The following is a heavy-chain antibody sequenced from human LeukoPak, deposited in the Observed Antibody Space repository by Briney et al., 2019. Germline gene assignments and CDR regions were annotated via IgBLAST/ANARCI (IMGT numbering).Heavy chain of an antibody. D-gene: IGHD3-9*01. CDR2: INVATGNT. J-gene: IGHJ4*02. CDR3: AREHDVLTGLGFDY. V-gene: IGHV1-3*01. Sequence: GASVKVSCKASGYSFNTYAIQWVRQAPGQRLEWLGWINVATGNTKYSQKFQDRVTISRDTSASIAYMELSRLRSEDTAVYYCAREHDVLTGLGFDYWGQGTPVTVSS. CDR1: GYSFNTYA.